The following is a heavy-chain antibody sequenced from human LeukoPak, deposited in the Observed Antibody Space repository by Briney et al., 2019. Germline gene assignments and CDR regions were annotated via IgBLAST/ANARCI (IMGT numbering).Heavy chain of an antibody. Sequence: GGSLRLSCAASGFTFNNYWMHWVRQAPGKGLVWVSRINSDESSTSYADSVKGRFTISRDNAKNTLHLQMNSLRAEDTAVYYCARAGIAGRPPDYWGQGTLVTVSS. V-gene: IGHV3-74*01. D-gene: IGHD6-6*01. CDR1: GFTFNNYW. CDR2: INSDESST. CDR3: ARAGIAGRPPDY. J-gene: IGHJ4*02.